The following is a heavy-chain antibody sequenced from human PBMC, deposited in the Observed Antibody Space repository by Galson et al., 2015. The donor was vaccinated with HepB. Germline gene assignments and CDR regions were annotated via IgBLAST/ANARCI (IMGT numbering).Heavy chain of an antibody. CDR1: GFTVSSNY. V-gene: IGHV3-66*02. D-gene: IGHD6-19*01. J-gene: IGHJ4*02. Sequence: SLRLSCAASGFTVSSNYMSWVRQAPGKGLEWVSVIYSGGSTYYADSVKGRFTISRDNSKNTLYLQMNSLRAEDTAVYYCAREGEYSSGWYFDYWGQGTLVTVSS. CDR2: IYSGGST. CDR3: AREGEYSSGWYFDY.